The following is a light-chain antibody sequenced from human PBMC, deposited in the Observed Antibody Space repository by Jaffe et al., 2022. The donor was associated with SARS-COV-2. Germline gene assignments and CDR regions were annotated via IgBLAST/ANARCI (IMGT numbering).Light chain of an antibody. V-gene: IGLV2-23*02. CDR2: EVS. J-gene: IGLJ1*01. CDR3: CSYAGSGTYV. Sequence: QSALTQPASVSGSPGQSITISCTGTSGDVGPYNLVSWYQQHPGKAPKLIIYEVSKRPSGFSNRFSGSKSVNTASLTISGLQAEDEADYYCCSYAGSGTYVFGTGTKVTVL. CDR1: SGDVGPYNL.